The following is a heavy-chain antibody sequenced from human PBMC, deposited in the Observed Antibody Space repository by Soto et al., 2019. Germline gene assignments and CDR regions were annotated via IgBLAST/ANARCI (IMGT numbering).Heavy chain of an antibody. CDR1: GDSVSSNSAA. CDR3: ARERETGYSSSWVYYYYYGMDV. D-gene: IGHD6-13*01. V-gene: IGHV6-1*01. Sequence: LSLTCAISGDSVSSNSAAWNWIRQSPSRGLEWLGRTYYRSKWYNDYAVSVKSRITINPDTSKNQFSLQLNSVTPEDTAVYYCARERETGYSSSWVYYYYYGMDVWGQGTTVPVS. J-gene: IGHJ6*02. CDR2: TYYRSKWYN.